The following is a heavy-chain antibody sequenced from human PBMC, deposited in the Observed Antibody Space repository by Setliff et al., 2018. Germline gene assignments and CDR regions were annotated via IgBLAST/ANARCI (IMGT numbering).Heavy chain of an antibody. CDR3: ARVASGWWWFDY. CDR2: ISGGATRT. Sequence: PGGSLRLSCAASGFTFSSYAMNWVRQAPGKGLEWVSGISGGATRTYYVDSVKGRFTISRDNSKNTLYLQMNSLRAEDTAVYYCARVASGWWWFDYWGQGTLVTVSS. J-gene: IGHJ4*02. CDR1: GFTFSSYA. D-gene: IGHD6-19*01. V-gene: IGHV3-23*01.